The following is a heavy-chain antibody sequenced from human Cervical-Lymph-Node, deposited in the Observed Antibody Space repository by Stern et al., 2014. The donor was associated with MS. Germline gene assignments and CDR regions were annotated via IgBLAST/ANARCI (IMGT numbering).Heavy chain of an antibody. D-gene: IGHD3-22*01. V-gene: IGHV3-23*04. J-gene: IGHJ4*02. CDR2: ISGSGGST. Sequence: EVQLEESGGGLVQPGGSLRLSCAASGFTFSSYAMSWVRQAPGKGLEWVSAISGSGGSTYYADSVKGRFTISRDNSKNTLYLQMNSLRAEDTAVYYCAKDRRYYDSSGYYGLDYWGQGTLVTVSS. CDR1: GFTFSSYA. CDR3: AKDRRYYDSSGYYGLDY.